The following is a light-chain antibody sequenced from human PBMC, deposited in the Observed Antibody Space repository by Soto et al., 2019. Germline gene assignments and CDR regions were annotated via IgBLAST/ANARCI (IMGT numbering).Light chain of an antibody. CDR1: QTIISW. Sequence: DIQMTQSPSTLSGSVGDRVTITFRASQTIISWLACYQQKPGKAPNLLIYVASSLQSEVPSRFSGSGSGTDFTLTISSLQPDDFATYYCQHYNSYSEAFGQGTKVDIK. J-gene: IGKJ1*01. CDR2: VAS. V-gene: IGKV1-5*01. CDR3: QHYNSYSEA.